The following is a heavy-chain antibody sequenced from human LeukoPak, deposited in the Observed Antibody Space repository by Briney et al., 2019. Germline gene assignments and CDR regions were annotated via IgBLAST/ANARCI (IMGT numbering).Heavy chain of an antibody. V-gene: IGHV1-69*06. CDR2: IIPIFGTA. J-gene: IGHJ4*02. Sequence: SVKVSCKASGGTFSSYAISWVRQAPGQGLEWMGGIIPIFGTANYAQKFQGRVTITADKSTSTAYMELSSLRSEDTAVYYCARVGSYGPYYFDYWGQGTLVTVSS. CDR3: ARVGSYGPYYFDY. D-gene: IGHD5-18*01. CDR1: GGTFSSYA.